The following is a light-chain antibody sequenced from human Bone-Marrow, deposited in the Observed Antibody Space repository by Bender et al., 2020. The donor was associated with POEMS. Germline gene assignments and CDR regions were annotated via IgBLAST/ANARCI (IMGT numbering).Light chain of an antibody. CDR1: SSNFGNNA. J-gene: IGLJ3*02. Sequence: SGTSSNFGNNAANWYQLVPGTAPKLLIYSNNQRPSGVPDRFSASTSGTSASLAISGLHSDDEADYYCSSWDDSLNGWVFGGGTKLTVL. CDR2: SNN. V-gene: IGLV1-44*01. CDR3: SSWDDSLNGWV.